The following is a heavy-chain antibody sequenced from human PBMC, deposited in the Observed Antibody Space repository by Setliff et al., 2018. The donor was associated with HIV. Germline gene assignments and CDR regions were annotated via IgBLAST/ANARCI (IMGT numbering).Heavy chain of an antibody. J-gene: IGHJ4*02. CDR3: ARATAMVFDY. CDR2: IYTSGST. Sequence: PSETLSLTCTVSYGSISGHYWTWIRQPPGKGLEWIGRIYTSGSTNYNPSLKSRVTISVDTSKNQFSLKLSSVTAADTAVYYCARATAMVFDYWGQGTLVTVSS. D-gene: IGHD5-18*01. V-gene: IGHV4-4*08. CDR1: YGSISGHY.